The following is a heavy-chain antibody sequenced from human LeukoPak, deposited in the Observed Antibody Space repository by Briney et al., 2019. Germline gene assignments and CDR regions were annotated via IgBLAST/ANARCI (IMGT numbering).Heavy chain of an antibody. CDR1: GYIFSDYY. CDR3: ARRHLRMRSYDY. Sequence: GASVKVSCKASGYIFSDYYINWVRQVPGQGLEWMGWINPKSGGTKYSQNFQGRVTMTRDTSISTVYMELSTLTSADTAVYYCARRHLRMRSYDYWGQGPLVIVSS. D-gene: IGHD5-24*01. V-gene: IGHV1-2*02. J-gene: IGHJ4*02. CDR2: INPKSGGT.